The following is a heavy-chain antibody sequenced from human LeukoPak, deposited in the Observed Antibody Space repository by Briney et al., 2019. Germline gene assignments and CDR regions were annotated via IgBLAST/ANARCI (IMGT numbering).Heavy chain of an antibody. CDR3: ARSLWFGELTPDAPVDY. CDR1: GYTFTSYG. D-gene: IGHD3-10*01. Sequence: GASVKVSCKASGYTFTSYGISWVRQAPGQGLEWMGWISAYNGNTNYAQKLQGRVTMTTDTSTSTAYMELRSLRSDHTAVYYCARSLWFGELTPDAPVDYWGQGTLVTVSS. J-gene: IGHJ4*02. CDR2: ISAYNGNT. V-gene: IGHV1-18*01.